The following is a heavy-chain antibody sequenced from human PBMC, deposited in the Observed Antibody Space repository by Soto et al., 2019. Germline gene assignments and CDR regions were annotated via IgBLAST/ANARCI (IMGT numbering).Heavy chain of an antibody. D-gene: IGHD3-3*01. V-gene: IGHV1-2*02. CDR1: GYPVTAYY. Sequence: QLHLVQSGAVVKKPGASVTVSCSASGYPVTAYYMHWVRQAPGRGLEWMGGINPATGAAKYTQTFQGRVTMPRDTSTSTVFMELSGLTSADTAVFYCARGGGVGVAGSAAFEMWGQGTLVTVSS. J-gene: IGHJ3*02. CDR3: ARGGGVGVAGSAAFEM. CDR2: INPATGAA.